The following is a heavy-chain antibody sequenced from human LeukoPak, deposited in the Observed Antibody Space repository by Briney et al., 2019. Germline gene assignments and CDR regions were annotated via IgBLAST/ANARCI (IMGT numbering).Heavy chain of an antibody. CDR3: AIPYCSSTSCYPLLRYYYMDV. V-gene: IGHV1-69*13. CDR1: GGTFSSYA. Sequence: ASVKVSCKASGGTFSSYAISWVRQAPGQGLEWMGGIIPIFGTANYAQKFQGRVTITADESTSTAYMELSSLRSEDTAVYYCAIPYCSSTSCYPLLRYYYMDVWGKGTTVTVSS. J-gene: IGHJ6*03. CDR2: IIPIFGTA. D-gene: IGHD2-2*01.